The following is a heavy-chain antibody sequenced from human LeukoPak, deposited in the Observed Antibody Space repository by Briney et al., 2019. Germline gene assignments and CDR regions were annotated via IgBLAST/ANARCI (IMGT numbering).Heavy chain of an antibody. Sequence: GGSLRLSCAASGFSFSSYRMNWVRQAPGKGLEWVSSVSNSGDYIHYADSVKGRFTISRDNSKNTLYLQMNSLRAEDTAVYYCAREHPDSSGYYPWGQGTLVTVSS. V-gene: IGHV3-21*04. J-gene: IGHJ5*02. CDR1: GFSFSSYR. CDR3: AREHPDSSGYYP. D-gene: IGHD3-22*01. CDR2: VSNSGDYI.